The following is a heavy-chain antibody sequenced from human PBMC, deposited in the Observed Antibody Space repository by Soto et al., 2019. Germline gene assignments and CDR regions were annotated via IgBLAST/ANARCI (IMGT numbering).Heavy chain of an antibody. V-gene: IGHV3-21*01. CDR3: AIIPNDYSNY. CDR1: GFTFSSYG. Sequence: PGVSLRLSCAASGFTFSSYGMNWVRQAPGKGLEWVSSISSSSSYIYYADSVKGRFTISRDNAKNSLYLQMNSLRAEDTAVYYCAIIPNDYSNYWGQGTLVTVSS. D-gene: IGHD4-4*01. CDR2: ISSSSSYI. J-gene: IGHJ4*02.